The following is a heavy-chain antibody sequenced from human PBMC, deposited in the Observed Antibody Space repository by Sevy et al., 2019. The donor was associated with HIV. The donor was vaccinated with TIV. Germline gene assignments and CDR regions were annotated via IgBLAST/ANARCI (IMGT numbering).Heavy chain of an antibody. Sequence: SETLSLTCTVSGGPISSGAYYWNWFRQHPGKGLEWIGYIFYSGSTYYNPSLKSRLTISIDTSKNQFSLKLSSVSAADTAVYYCARGAAVARSFYFDYWGQGTLVTVSS. J-gene: IGHJ4*02. D-gene: IGHD6-19*01. CDR3: ARGAAVARSFYFDY. CDR2: IFYSGST. CDR1: GGPISSGAYY. V-gene: IGHV4-31*03.